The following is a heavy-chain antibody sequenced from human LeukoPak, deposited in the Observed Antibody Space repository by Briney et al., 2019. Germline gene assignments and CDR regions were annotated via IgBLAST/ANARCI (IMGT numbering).Heavy chain of an antibody. D-gene: IGHD1-1*01. CDR2: ISDSGGST. CDR3: AKGAEYTDTNWFDP. V-gene: IGHV3-23*01. Sequence: GGSLRLSCAASGFTFSSYVMSWVRQAPGKGLEWVSSISDSGGSTYYADSVKGRFTISRDNSKNTLYLQMNSLRAGDTAVYYCAKGAEYTDTNWFDPWGQGTLVTVSS. CDR1: GFTFSSYV. J-gene: IGHJ5*02.